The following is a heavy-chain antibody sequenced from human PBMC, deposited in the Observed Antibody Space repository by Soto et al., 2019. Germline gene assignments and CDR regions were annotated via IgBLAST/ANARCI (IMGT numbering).Heavy chain of an antibody. CDR2: IYYSGST. D-gene: IGHD2-15*01. CDR3: ARSARYCSGGSCLRFDP. Sequence: PSETLSLTCTVSGGSISSYYWSWIRQHPGKGLEWIGYIYYSGSTNYNPSLKSRVTISVDTSKNQFSLKLSSVTAADTAVYYCARSARYCSGGSCLRFDPWGQGTLVTVSS. CDR1: GGSISSYY. J-gene: IGHJ5*02. V-gene: IGHV4-59*01.